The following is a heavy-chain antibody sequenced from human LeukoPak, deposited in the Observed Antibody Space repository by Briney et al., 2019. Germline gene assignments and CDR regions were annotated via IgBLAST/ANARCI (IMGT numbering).Heavy chain of an antibody. Sequence: LGRSLRLSCAASGFTFSSYGMHWVRQAPGKGLEWVAVISYDGSNKYYADSVKGRFTISRDNSKNTLYLQMNSLRAEDTAVYYCAKDQYVDYFDYWGQGTLVTVSS. V-gene: IGHV3-30*18. CDR3: AKDQYVDYFDY. CDR2: ISYDGSNK. J-gene: IGHJ4*02. D-gene: IGHD3-16*01. CDR1: GFTFSSYG.